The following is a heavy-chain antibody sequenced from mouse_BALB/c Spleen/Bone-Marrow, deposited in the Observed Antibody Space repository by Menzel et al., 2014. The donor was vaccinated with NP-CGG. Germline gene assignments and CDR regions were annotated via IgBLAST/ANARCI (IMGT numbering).Heavy chain of an antibody. CDR1: GFTFNSYG. D-gene: IGHD2-4*01. J-gene: IGHJ3*01. CDR3: ARHAYYDQTEVSFVY. Sequence: EVNLVESGGGLVKSGGSLKLSCAASGFTFNSYGMSWVRRTPEKRLEWVAAISGGGSYTFYPDSVKGRFTISRDNAKNNLYLQLSSLRSEDTALYYCARHAYYDQTEVSFVYWGQGTLVTVSA. CDR2: ISGGGSYT. V-gene: IGHV5-9-2*01.